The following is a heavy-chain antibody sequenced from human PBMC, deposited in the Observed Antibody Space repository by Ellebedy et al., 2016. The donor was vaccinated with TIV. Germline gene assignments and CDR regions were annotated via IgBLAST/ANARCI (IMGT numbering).Heavy chain of an antibody. V-gene: IGHV3-11*01. CDR1: GGSFSDYY. CDR3: ARGTRGRFDY. D-gene: IGHD1-14*01. CDR2: ISSSGSTI. J-gene: IGHJ4*02. Sequence: LSLXXAVYGGSFSDYYMSWIRQAPGKGLEWVSYISSSGSTIYYADSVKGRFTISRDNAKNSLYLQMNSLRAEDTAVYYCARGTRGRFDYWGQGTLVTVSS.